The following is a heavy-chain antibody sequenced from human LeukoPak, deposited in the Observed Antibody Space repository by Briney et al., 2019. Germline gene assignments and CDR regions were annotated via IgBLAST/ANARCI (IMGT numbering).Heavy chain of an antibody. CDR2: IYHSGST. Sequence: SETLSLTCAVYGGSFSGYYWSWIRQPPGKGLEWIGEIYHSGSTNYNPSLKSRVTISVDKSKNQFSLKLSSVTAADTAVYYCATTNYYGSGSYYYANWFDPWGQGTLVTVSS. CDR1: GGSFSGYY. J-gene: IGHJ5*02. V-gene: IGHV4-34*01. D-gene: IGHD3-10*01. CDR3: ATTNYYGSGSYYYANWFDP.